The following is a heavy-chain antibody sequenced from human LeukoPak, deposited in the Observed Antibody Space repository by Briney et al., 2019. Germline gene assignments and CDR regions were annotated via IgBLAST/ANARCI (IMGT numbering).Heavy chain of an antibody. D-gene: IGHD3-16*01. Sequence: GASVEVSCKASGGTFSSYAISWARQAPGQGLEWMGGIIPIFGTANYAQKFQGRVTITADESTSTAYMELSSLRSEDTAVYYCARAMRGEDYYYYYMDVWGKGTTVTVSS. J-gene: IGHJ6*03. CDR3: ARAMRGEDYYYYYMDV. CDR2: IIPIFGTA. CDR1: GGTFSSYA. V-gene: IGHV1-69*13.